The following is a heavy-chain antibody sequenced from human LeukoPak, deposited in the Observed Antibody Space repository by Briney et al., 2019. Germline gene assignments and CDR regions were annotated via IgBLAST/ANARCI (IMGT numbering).Heavy chain of an antibody. Sequence: GGSLRLSCAASGFTFGDYAMHWVRQAPGKGLEWVSLISGDGGSTYYADSVKGRFTISRDNSKNSLYLLMNSLRIEDTALYYCAKSQGYCSSTSCRPYSSSWPFNYWGQGTLVTVSS. J-gene: IGHJ4*02. D-gene: IGHD2-2*01. CDR3: AKSQGYCSSTSCRPYSSSWPFNY. CDR2: ISGDGGST. V-gene: IGHV3-43*02. CDR1: GFTFGDYA.